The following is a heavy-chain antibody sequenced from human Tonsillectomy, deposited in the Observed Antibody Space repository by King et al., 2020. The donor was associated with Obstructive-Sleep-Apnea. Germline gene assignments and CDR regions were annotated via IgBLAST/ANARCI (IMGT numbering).Heavy chain of an antibody. J-gene: IGHJ5*02. CDR2: INHSGST. D-gene: IGHD6-13*01. Sequence: VQLQQWGAGLLKPSETLSLTCAVFGGSFSDYYWSCIRQPPGKGLEWIGEINHSGSTNYNPSLKSRVTISVDTSKNQFSLRLSSVTAADTAVYYCARGSGAAAVNWFDPWPQGTLVTVVS. CDR3: ARGSGAAAVNWFDP. CDR1: GGSFSDYY. V-gene: IGHV4-34*01.